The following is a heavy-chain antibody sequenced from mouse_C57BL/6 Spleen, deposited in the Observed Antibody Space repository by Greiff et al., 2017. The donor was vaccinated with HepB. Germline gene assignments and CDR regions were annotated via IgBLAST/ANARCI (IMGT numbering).Heavy chain of an antibody. D-gene: IGHD1-1*01. V-gene: IGHV1-39*01. J-gene: IGHJ4*01. CDR3: ARGRYYGSSGAMDY. CDR2: INPNYGTT. Sequence: QLQESGPELVKPGASVKISCKASGYSFTDYNMNWVKQSNGKSLEWIGVINPNYGTTSYNQKFKGKATLTVDQSSSTAYMQLNSLTSEDSAVYYCARGRYYGSSGAMDYWGQRTSVTVSS. CDR1: GYSFTDYN.